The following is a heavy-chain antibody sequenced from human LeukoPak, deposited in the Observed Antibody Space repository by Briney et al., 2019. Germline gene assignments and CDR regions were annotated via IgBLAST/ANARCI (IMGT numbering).Heavy chain of an antibody. V-gene: IGHV5-51*01. CDR1: GYRFTTSW. CDR2: IYPGDFDT. J-gene: IGHJ4*02. Sequence: GESLKISCEGSGYRFTTSWIGWVRQMPGKGLEWMGIIYPGDFDTRYSPSFQGQVTISADKSISTAYLQWSSLKASDTAMYFCARPSGSYPATGFDYWGQGTLVTVSS. CDR3: ARPSGSYPATGFDY. D-gene: IGHD1-26*01.